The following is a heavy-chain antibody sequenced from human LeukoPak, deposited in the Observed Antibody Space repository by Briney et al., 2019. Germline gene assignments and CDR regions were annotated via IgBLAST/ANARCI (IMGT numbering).Heavy chain of an antibody. D-gene: IGHD2-21*02. CDR1: GFTFSSYW. CDR2: IDRGVSST. CDR3: VRLAVTDTNY. Sequence: GGSLRLSCVGSGFTFSSYWMHWVRQAPGKGLIWVSRIDRGVSSTIYADSVKGRFTISRDNAKSTVYLQMNGLRVEDTAMYYCVRLAVTDTNYWGQGSLVTVSS. V-gene: IGHV3-74*01. J-gene: IGHJ4*02.